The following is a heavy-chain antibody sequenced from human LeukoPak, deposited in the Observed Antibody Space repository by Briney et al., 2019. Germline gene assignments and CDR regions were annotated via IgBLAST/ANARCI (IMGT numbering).Heavy chain of an antibody. CDR3: AKEGRYYYDSSGYFDY. J-gene: IGHJ4*02. CDR1: GFTFSSYA. V-gene: IGHV3-23*01. CDR2: ISGSGGST. D-gene: IGHD3-22*01. Sequence: GGSLRLSCAASGFTFSSYAMSWVRQAPGKWLEWVSAISGSGGSTYYADSVKGRFTISRDNSKNTLYLQMNSLRAEDTAVYYCAKEGRYYYDSSGYFDYWGQGTLVTVSS.